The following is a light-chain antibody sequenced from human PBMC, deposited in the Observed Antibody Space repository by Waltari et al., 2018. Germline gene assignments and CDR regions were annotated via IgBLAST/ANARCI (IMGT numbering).Light chain of an antibody. CDR1: QSLVHSNANTY. CDR2: QVS. Sequence: AVMSQSPPPLSITPGQPASISCRSSQSLVHSNANTYLSWYQLQTGHPPRPLIYQVSNRYSGAPDRFSGSGAGTDFTLKISLVEAEDVVFYDCGKATHLPPTFGQGTKVEIK. CDR3: GKATHLPPT. J-gene: IGKJ1*01. V-gene: IGKV2-30*02.